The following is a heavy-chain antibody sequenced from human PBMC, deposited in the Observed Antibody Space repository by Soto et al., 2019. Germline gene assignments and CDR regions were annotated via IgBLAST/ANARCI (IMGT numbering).Heavy chain of an antibody. CDR2: IIPIFGTA. CDR1: GGTFSSYA. CDR3: ASYGSGSLRGGVGYYGMDV. Sequence: QVQLVQSGAEVKKPGSSVKVSCKASGGTFSSYAISWVRQAPGQGLEWMGGIIPIFGTANYAQKFQGRVTITADESTSTAYMELSSLRSEDTAVYYCASYGSGSLRGGVGYYGMDVWGQGTTVTVSS. J-gene: IGHJ6*02. V-gene: IGHV1-69*01. D-gene: IGHD3-10*01.